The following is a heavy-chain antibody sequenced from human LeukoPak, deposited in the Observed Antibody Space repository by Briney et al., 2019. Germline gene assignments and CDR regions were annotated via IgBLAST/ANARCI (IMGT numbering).Heavy chain of an antibody. J-gene: IGHJ4*02. CDR1: GFRFDEYN. V-gene: IGHV3-43*01. CDR3: AKEHNTGWPNLDY. Sequence: PGWSLRLSCATSGFRFDEYNIHWVRQPPGRGLEWVSVIDRDSGGTHYADSVRGRFTISRDNIKKSLNLQMNSLTTEDTAFYYCAKEHNTGWPNLDYWGQGTLVTVSS. D-gene: IGHD6-19*01. CDR2: IDRDSGGT.